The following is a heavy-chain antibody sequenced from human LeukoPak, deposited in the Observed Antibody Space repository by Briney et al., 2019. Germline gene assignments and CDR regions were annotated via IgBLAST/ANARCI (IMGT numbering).Heavy chain of an antibody. V-gene: IGHV1-2*02. D-gene: IGHD2-2*02. J-gene: IGHJ6*02. Sequence: ASVKVSCKASGYTFTGYYMHWVRQAPGQGLEWMGWINPNSGGTNYAQKFQGRVTMTRGTSISTAYMELSRLRSDDTAVYYCARDAPLGVVVPAAIPDYYGMDVWGQGTTVTVPS. CDR1: GYTFTGYY. CDR3: ARDAPLGVVVPAAIPDYYGMDV. CDR2: INPNSGGT.